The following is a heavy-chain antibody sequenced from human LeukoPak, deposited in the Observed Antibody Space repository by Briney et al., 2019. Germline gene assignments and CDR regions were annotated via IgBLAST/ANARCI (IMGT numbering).Heavy chain of an antibody. Sequence: GGSLRLSCAASGFTFDDYAMHWVRQAPGKGLEWVSGISWNSGSIGYADSVKGRFTISRDNAKNSLYLQMNSLRAEDTALYYCARNYYYYYGMDVWGQGTTVTVSS. J-gene: IGHJ6*02. V-gene: IGHV3-9*01. CDR1: GFTFDDYA. CDR3: ARNYYYYYGMDV. CDR2: ISWNSGSI.